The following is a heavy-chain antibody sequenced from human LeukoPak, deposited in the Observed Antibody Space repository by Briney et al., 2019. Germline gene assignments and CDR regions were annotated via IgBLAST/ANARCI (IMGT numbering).Heavy chain of an antibody. Sequence: GGSLRLSCAASGFTFSSYSMNWVRQAPGKGLEWVSSISSSSSYIYYADSVKGRFTISRDNAKNSLYLQTNSLRAEDTAVYYCARERSGWLFDYWGQGTLVTVSS. CDR2: ISSSSSYI. CDR1: GFTFSSYS. D-gene: IGHD6-19*01. J-gene: IGHJ4*02. V-gene: IGHV3-21*01. CDR3: ARERSGWLFDY.